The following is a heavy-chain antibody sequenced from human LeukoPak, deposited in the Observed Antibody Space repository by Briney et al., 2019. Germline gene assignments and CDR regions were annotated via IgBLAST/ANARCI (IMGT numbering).Heavy chain of an antibody. CDR3: ARDSIAAPLGY. J-gene: IGHJ4*02. Sequence: PGGSLRLSCAASGFTFSSYSMNWVRRAPGKGLEWVSYISSSSSTIYYADSVKGRFTISRDNAKNSLYLQMNSLRAEDTAVYYCARDSIAAPLGYWGQGTLVTVSS. CDR2: ISSSSSTI. CDR1: GFTFSSYS. D-gene: IGHD6-6*01. V-gene: IGHV3-48*01.